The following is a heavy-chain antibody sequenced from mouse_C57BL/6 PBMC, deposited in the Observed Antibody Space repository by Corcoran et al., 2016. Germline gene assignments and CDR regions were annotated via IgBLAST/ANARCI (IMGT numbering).Heavy chain of an antibody. Sequence: QVQLQQSGAELARPGASVKLSCKASGYNITSTGIHWVKQRTGQGLEWIGEIYPRSGNTYYNEKFKGKATLPADKSSSTAYMELRSLTSEDSAGYFCATHDYYGSAVDYWGQGTTLTVSS. CDR2: IYPRSGNT. J-gene: IGHJ2*01. CDR3: ATHDYYGSAVDY. V-gene: IGHV1-81*01. CDR1: GYNITSTG. D-gene: IGHD1-1*01.